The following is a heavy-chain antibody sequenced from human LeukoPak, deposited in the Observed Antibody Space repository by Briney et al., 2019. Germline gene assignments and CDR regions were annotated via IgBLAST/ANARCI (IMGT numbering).Heavy chain of an antibody. D-gene: IGHD2-2*01. J-gene: IGHJ4*02. Sequence: SVKVSCKASGGTFSSYAISRVRQAPGQGLEWMGGIIPIFGTANYAQKFQGRVTITADESTSTAYMELSSLRSEDTAVYYCARGHCSSTSCSIDYWGQGTLVTVSS. V-gene: IGHV1-69*01. CDR2: IIPIFGTA. CDR1: GGTFSSYA. CDR3: ARGHCSSTSCSIDY.